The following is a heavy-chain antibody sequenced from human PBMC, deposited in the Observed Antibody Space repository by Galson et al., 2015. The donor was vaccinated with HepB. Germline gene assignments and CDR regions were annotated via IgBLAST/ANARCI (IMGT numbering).Heavy chain of an antibody. CDR2: ITSDNNFR. CDR1: GFTFINYT. CDR3: ARGSGYSSGPFDH. Sequence: SLRLSCAASGFTFINYTINWVRQAPGKGLEWVSSITSDNNFRYYADSVKGRVIISRDNAKNSLYLQMNSLRAEDTAVYYCARGSGYSSGPFDHWGQGTLVAVSS. D-gene: IGHD5-18*01. V-gene: IGHV3-21*01. J-gene: IGHJ4*02.